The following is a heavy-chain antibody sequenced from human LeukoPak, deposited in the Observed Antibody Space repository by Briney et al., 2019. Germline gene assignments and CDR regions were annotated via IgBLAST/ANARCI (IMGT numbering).Heavy chain of an antibody. Sequence: GGSLRLSCAASGFTFSSYAMHWVRQAPGKGLEWVAVISNDGSNKYYADSVKGRFTISRDNSKNTLFLQMNSLRAEDTAVYYCARGGRDAFDIWGQGTMVTVSS. CDR3: ARGGRDAFDI. CDR1: GFTFSSYA. J-gene: IGHJ3*02. CDR2: ISNDGSNK. V-gene: IGHV3-30*14.